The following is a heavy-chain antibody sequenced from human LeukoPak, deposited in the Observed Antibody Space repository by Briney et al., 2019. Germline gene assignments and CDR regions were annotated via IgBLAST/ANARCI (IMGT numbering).Heavy chain of an antibody. V-gene: IGHV3-23*01. CDR2: VSGSGGIT. CDR3: AKVPSYYYDSSGYYYIDY. CDR1: GFTFSNYA. Sequence: PGGSLRLSCAASGFTFSNYAMSWVRQAPGRGLEWVSAVSGSGGITYYAASVKGRFTISSDNSKNSLYLQMNSLRAEDTAVYYCAKVPSYYYDSSGYYYIDYWGQGTLVTVSS. J-gene: IGHJ4*02. D-gene: IGHD3-22*01.